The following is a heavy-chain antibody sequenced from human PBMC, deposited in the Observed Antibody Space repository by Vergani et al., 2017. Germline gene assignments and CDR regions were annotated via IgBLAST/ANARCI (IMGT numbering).Heavy chain of an antibody. Sequence: EVQLLESGGGLVQPGGSLRLTCAASEFTFSNYAMNLVRQAPGKGLGWVSGISGSGVSAYSTDSVKGRFTISRDNSKNMLFLKMNNLRTEDTAIYYCTKQYFVSGNYLFDYWCQGTMVTVSS. J-gene: IGHJ4*02. CDR2: ISGSGVSA. D-gene: IGHD3-10*01. CDR3: TKQYFVSGNYLFDY. CDR1: EFTFSNYA. V-gene: IGHV3-23*01.